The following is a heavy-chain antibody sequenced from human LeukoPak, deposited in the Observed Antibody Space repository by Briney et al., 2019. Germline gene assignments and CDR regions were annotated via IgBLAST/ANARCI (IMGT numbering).Heavy chain of an antibody. V-gene: IGHV1-2*02. J-gene: IGHJ4*02. CDR3: ATLRRSGWYIGD. CDR1: GYTFSDYY. D-gene: IGHD6-19*01. CDR2: INPYSGGT. Sequence: ASVKVSCKASGYTFSDYYMHWVRQAPGQGLEWMGWINPYSGGTNYAEKFQGRVTMTRDTSMTTAYMELISLRSDDTAMYYCATLRRSGWYIGDWGQGTLVTVSS.